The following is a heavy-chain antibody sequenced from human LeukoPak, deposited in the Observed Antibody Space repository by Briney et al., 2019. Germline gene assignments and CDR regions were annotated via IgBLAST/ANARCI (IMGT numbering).Heavy chain of an antibody. CDR3: ARDPLYDSSVYYYYYYGMDV. D-gene: IGHD3-22*01. V-gene: IGHV1-69*04. CDR1: GGTFSSYT. Sequence: GSSVKVSCKASGGTFSSYTISWVRQAPGQGLEWMGRIIPILGIANYAQKFQGRVTITADKSTSTAYMELSSLRSEDTAVYYCARDPLYDSSVYYYYYYGMDVWGQGTTVTVSS. CDR2: IIPILGIA. J-gene: IGHJ6*02.